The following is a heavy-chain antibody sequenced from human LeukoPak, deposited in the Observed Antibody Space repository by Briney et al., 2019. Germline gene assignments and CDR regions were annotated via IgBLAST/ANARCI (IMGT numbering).Heavy chain of an antibody. D-gene: IGHD6-13*01. CDR3: ARVGDSSSWYYYYYMDV. V-gene: IGHV1-8*03. Sequence: ASVKVSCKASGYTFTSYDINWVRQATGQGLEWMGWMNPNSGNTGYAQKFQGRVTITRNTSISTAYMELSSLRPEDTAVYYCARVGDSSSWYYYYYMDVWGKGTTVTVSS. CDR2: MNPNSGNT. J-gene: IGHJ6*03. CDR1: GYTFTSYD.